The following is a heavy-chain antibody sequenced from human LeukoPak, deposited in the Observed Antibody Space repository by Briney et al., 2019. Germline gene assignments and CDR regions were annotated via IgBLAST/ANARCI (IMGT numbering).Heavy chain of an antibody. J-gene: IGHJ3*02. CDR2: IYSGGST. V-gene: IGHV3-53*01. Sequence: GGSLRLSCAASGFTVSSNYVSWVRQAPGKGLEWVSVIYSGGSTYYADSVKGRFTISRDNSKNTLYLQMNSLRAEDTAVYYCAGEAISGYYYGAFDIWGQGTMVTVSS. D-gene: IGHD3-22*01. CDR1: GFTVSSNY. CDR3: AGEAISGYYYGAFDI.